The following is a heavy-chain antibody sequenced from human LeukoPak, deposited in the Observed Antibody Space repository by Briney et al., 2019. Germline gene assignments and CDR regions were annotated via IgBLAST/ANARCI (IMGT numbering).Heavy chain of an antibody. D-gene: IGHD3-10*01. Sequence: GASLRLSCAASGFTFSSYAMSWVRQAPGKGLEWVSYITNSGSTIYYADSVKGRFTISRDNAKNSLYLQMNSLRAEDTAVYYCARDRGLVVQGVFYYFDYWGQGTLVTVSS. CDR3: ARDRGLVVQGVFYYFDY. V-gene: IGHV3-48*04. CDR2: ITNSGSTI. J-gene: IGHJ4*02. CDR1: GFTFSSYA.